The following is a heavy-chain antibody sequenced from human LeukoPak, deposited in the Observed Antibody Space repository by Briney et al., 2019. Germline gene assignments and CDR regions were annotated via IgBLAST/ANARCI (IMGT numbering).Heavy chain of an antibody. CDR2: ISSSGSTI. J-gene: IGHJ4*02. Sequence: GGSLRLSCAATGFTFSSYEMNWVRQAPGKGLEWVSYISSSGSTIYYADSVKGRFTISRDNAKTSLYLQMNSLRAEDTAVYYCASDLPYDSSGYYWGIGYWGQGTLVTVSS. V-gene: IGHV3-48*03. CDR3: ASDLPYDSSGYYWGIGY. CDR1: GFTFSSYE. D-gene: IGHD3-22*01.